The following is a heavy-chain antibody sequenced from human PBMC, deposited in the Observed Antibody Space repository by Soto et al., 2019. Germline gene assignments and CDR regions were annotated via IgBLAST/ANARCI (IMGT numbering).Heavy chain of an antibody. CDR1: GFTFDYYW. D-gene: IGHD1-26*01. V-gene: IGHV3-74*01. Sequence: EVQLVESGGGLVQPGESLRLSCAASGFTFDYYWMHWVRQAPGKGLVWVSRIHSDGTSTTYADSVKGRFTISRDNAKNTLSLQMNSLRAEDTAVSYCARGDRGAFDLWGQGTVVTVSS. J-gene: IGHJ3*01. CDR2: IHSDGTST. CDR3: ARGDRGAFDL.